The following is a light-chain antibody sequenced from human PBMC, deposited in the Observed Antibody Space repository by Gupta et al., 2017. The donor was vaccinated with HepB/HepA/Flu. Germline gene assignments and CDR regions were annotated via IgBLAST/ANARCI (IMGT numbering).Light chain of an antibody. CDR3: QSYDSSLRRSVV. V-gene: IGLV1-40*01. Sequence: QSVLTQPPSVSGAPGQRVTISCTGSSSNIGAGYDVHWYQQLPGTAPNLLIYGNSNRPSGVPDRFSGSKSGTSASLAITGLQAEDEADYYCQSYDSSLRRSVVFGGGTKLTVL. J-gene: IGLJ2*01. CDR2: GNS. CDR1: SSNIGAGYD.